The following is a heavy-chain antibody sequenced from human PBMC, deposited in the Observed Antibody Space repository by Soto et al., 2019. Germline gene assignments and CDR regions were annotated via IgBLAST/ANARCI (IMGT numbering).Heavy chain of an antibody. J-gene: IGHJ5*02. V-gene: IGHV4-31*03. CDR3: ARGLTLSGVVTGVDL. Sequence: TWETLSLTCTVSGGSIRIGGNYWSCIRQHPGKGLEWLGYISYTGSSFYNPSLKSRVSMSVDTSNNQYSLQLSSVTAADTAVYYCARGLTLSGVVTGVDLWGQGTLVTVSS. CDR1: GGSIRIGGNY. D-gene: IGHD3-3*01. CDR2: ISYTGSS.